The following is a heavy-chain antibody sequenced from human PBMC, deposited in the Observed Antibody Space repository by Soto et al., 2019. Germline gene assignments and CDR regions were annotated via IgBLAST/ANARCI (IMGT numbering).Heavy chain of an antibody. V-gene: IGHV4-59*01. D-gene: IGHD3-3*01. CDR3: ARDRSPTRPYYDFWSGYPATSNWFDP. CDR2: IYYSGST. Sequence: PSDTLSLTCTVSGGSISSYYWSWIRQPPGKGLEWIGYIYYSGSTNYNPSLKSRVTISVDTSKNQFSLKLSSVTAADTAVYYCARDRSPTRPYYDFWSGYPATSNWFDPWGQGTLVTVSS. CDR1: GGSISSYY. J-gene: IGHJ5*02.